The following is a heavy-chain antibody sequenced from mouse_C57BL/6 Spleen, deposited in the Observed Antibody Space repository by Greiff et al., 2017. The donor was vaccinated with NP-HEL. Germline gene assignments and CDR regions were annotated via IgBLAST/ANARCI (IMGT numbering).Heavy chain of an antibody. CDR3: ARWGDYYGSSYN. Sequence: EVMLVESGGGLVKPGGSLKLSCAASGFTFSDYGMHWVRQAPEKGLEWVAYISSGSSTIYYADTVKGRFTISRDNAKNTLFLQMTSLRSEDTAMYYCARWGDYYGSSYNWGQGTTLTVSS. CDR2: ISSGSSTI. D-gene: IGHD1-1*01. CDR1: GFTFSDYG. J-gene: IGHJ2*01. V-gene: IGHV5-17*01.